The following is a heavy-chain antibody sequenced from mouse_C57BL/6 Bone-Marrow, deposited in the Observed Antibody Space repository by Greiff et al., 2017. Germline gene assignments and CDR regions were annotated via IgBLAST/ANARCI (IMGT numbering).Heavy chain of an antibody. D-gene: IGHD2-4*01. V-gene: IGHV5-4*03. CDR2: ISDGGSYT. CDR3: ARRDYDGADSRYFDV. J-gene: IGHJ1*03. CDR1: GFTFSSYA. Sequence: EVQRVESGGGLVKPGGSLKLSCAASGFTFSSYAMSWVRQTPEKRLEWVATISDGGSYTYYTDNVKGRFTISRDNAKNNLYLQMSHLKSEDTAMYDCARRDYDGADSRYFDVWGTGTTVTVSS.